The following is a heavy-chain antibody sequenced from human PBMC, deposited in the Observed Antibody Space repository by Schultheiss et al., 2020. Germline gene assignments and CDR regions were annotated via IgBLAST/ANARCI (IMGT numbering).Heavy chain of an antibody. D-gene: IGHD3-10*01. CDR2: IYYSGST. J-gene: IGHJ5*02. Sequence: SETLSLTCAVYGGSFSGYYWSWIRQPPGKGLEWIGSIYYSGSTNYNPSLKSRVTISVDTSKNQFSLKLSSVTAADTAVYYCARVPTGSGRAWFDPWGQGTLVTVSS. CDR1: GGSFSGYY. CDR3: ARVPTGSGRAWFDP. V-gene: IGHV4-34*01.